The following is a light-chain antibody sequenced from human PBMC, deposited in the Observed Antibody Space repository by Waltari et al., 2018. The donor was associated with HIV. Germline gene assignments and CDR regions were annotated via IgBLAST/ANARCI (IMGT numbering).Light chain of an antibody. Sequence: QLVLTQSPSASASLGASVKLTCTLRSGHSNYAIAWHQQQQPEKGPRYLMKINSDGSHSKGGGIPDRFSGSSSGAERYLIISSLQSEDEADYYCQTWGTGIRVFGGGTKLTVL. J-gene: IGLJ2*01. CDR3: QTWGTGIRV. V-gene: IGLV4-69*01. CDR1: SGHSNYA. CDR2: INSDGSH.